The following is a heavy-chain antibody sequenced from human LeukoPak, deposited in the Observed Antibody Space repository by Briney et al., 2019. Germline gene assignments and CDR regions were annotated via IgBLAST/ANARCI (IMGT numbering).Heavy chain of an antibody. Sequence: GGSLRLSCAASGFTLSSYSMNWVRQAPGKGLEWVSSISSSSSYIYYADSVKGRFTISRDNAKNSLYLQMNSLRAEDTAVYYCAREGYGDYEPVDYWGQGTLVTVSS. V-gene: IGHV3-21*01. CDR3: AREGYGDYEPVDY. CDR1: GFTLSSYS. J-gene: IGHJ4*02. CDR2: ISSSSSYI. D-gene: IGHD4-17*01.